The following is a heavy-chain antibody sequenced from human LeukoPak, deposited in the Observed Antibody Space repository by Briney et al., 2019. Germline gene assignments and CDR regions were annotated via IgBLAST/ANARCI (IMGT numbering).Heavy chain of an antibody. CDR1: GASMSSYW. CDR2: IYNSGST. Sequence: SETLSLTCSVSGASMSSYWCTWIRQPPGKGLEWLGYIYNSGSTRYNPSLKSRVTISVDTSKNQFSLNLTSVTAADTAVYYCAREKDSIVSTARMDVWGRGPTVTVSS. J-gene: IGHJ6*03. CDR3: AREKDSIVSTARMDV. V-gene: IGHV4-59*01. D-gene: IGHD5/OR15-5a*01.